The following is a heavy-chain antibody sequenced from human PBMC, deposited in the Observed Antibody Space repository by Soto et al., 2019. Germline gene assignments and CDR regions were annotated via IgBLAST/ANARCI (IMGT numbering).Heavy chain of an antibody. D-gene: IGHD2-2*01. V-gene: IGHV4-59*01. Sequence: SETLSLTCTVSGGSISSYYWSWIRQPPGKALEWIGDIYDSGSTNYNPSLKSRVTISVDTSKNQFSLKLSSVTAADTAVYSWARGGRGIVVVPAGFDPWGQGTLVTVSS. CDR1: GGSISSYY. CDR2: IYDSGST. J-gene: IGHJ5*02. CDR3: ARGGRGIVVVPAGFDP.